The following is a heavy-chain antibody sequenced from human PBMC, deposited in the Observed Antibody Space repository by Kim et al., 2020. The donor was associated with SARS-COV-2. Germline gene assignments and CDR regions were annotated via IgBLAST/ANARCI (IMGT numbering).Heavy chain of an antibody. Sequence: GGSLRLSCAASGFTFSSYWMSWVRQAPGKGLEWVANIKQDGSEKYYVDSVKGRFTISRDNAKNSLYLQMNSLRAEDTAVYYCASWDRKDTAMVDYWGQGTLVTVSS. CDR3: ASWDRKDTAMVDY. D-gene: IGHD5-18*01. J-gene: IGHJ4*02. CDR1: GFTFSSYW. CDR2: IKQDGSEK. V-gene: IGHV3-7*01.